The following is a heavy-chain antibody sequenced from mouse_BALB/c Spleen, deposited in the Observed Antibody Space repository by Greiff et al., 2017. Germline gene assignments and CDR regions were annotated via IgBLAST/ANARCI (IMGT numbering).Heavy chain of an antibody. CDR3: ARGYDGMDY. CDR2: ISSGGSYT. D-gene: IGHD1-1*02. V-gene: IGHV5-9-4*01. J-gene: IGHJ4*01. Sequence: EVQLVESGGGLVKPGGSLKLSCAASGFTFSSYAMSWVRQSPEKRLEWVAEISSGGSYTYYPDTVTGRFTISRDNAENTLYLEMSSLRSEDTAMYYCARGYDGMDYWGQGTSVTVSS. CDR1: GFTFSSYA.